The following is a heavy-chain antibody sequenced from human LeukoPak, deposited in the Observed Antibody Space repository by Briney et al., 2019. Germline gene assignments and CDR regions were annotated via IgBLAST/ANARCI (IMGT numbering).Heavy chain of an antibody. V-gene: IGHV4-4*07. Sequence: SETLSLTCTVSGDSISSYYWSWLRQPAGKGLEWIGRIYTSGSTNYNPSLRSRVSISVDKSKNQFSLKLSSVTAADTAVYYCARGDTTVTTSIFTFDFWGQGTMVTVSS. D-gene: IGHD4-17*01. CDR1: GDSISSYY. J-gene: IGHJ3*01. CDR2: IYTSGST. CDR3: ARGDTTVTTSIFTFDF.